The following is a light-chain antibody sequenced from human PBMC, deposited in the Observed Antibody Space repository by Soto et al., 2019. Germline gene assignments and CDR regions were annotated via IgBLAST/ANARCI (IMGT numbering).Light chain of an antibody. CDR1: QSVSSNY. CDR2: GAS. V-gene: IGKV3-20*01. CDR3: QQYYGSPGIT. Sequence: EIVLTQSPGTLSLSPGERATLSCRASQSVSSNYLAWYRQKPGQAPRLLIYGASSRATGIPDRFSGSGSGTDFTLPISRLEPEDFAVYYCQQYYGSPGITFGQGTRLEIK. J-gene: IGKJ5*01.